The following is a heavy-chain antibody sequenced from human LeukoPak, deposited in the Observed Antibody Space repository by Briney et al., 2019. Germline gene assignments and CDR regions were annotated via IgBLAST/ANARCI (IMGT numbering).Heavy chain of an antibody. J-gene: IGHJ6*02. CDR3: AKSLAAIAVTDYYYYGMDV. V-gene: IGHV1-8*01. CDR2: MNPNSGNT. Sequence: ASVKVSCKASGYTFTSYDINWVRQATGQGLEWMGWMNPNSGNTGYAQKFQGRVTMTRNTSISTAYMELSSLRSEDTAVYYCAKSLAAIAVTDYYYYGMDVWGQGTTVTVSS. D-gene: IGHD6-19*01. CDR1: GYTFTSYD.